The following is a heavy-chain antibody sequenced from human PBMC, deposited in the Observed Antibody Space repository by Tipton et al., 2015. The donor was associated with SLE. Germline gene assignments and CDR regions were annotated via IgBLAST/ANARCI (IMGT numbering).Heavy chain of an antibody. V-gene: IGHV4-61*02. CDR2: IYTSGST. CDR1: GGSISSGSYY. CDR3: ARDNFWNRGYYFGGGEDYYYYYMDV. D-gene: IGHD3-3*01. Sequence: TLSLTCTVSGGSISSGSYYWSWIRQPAGKGLEWIGRIYTSGSTNYNPSLKSRVTISVDTSKNQFSLKLSSVTAADTAVYYCARDNFWNRGYYFGGGEDYYYYYMDVWGKGTTVTVSS. J-gene: IGHJ6*03.